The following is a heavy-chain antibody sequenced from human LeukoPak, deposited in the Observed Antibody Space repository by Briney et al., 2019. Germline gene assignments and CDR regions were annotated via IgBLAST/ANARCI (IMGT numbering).Heavy chain of an antibody. CDR2: INHSGST. V-gene: IGHV4-34*01. CDR3: ARARIAARPEGFDY. D-gene: IGHD6-6*01. Sequence: PSETLSLTCAVYGGSFSGYYWSWIRQPPGMGLEWIGEINHSGSTNYNPSLKSRVTISVDTSKNQFSLKLSSVTAADTAVYYCARARIAARPEGFDYWGQGTLVTVSS. J-gene: IGHJ4*02. CDR1: GGSFSGYY.